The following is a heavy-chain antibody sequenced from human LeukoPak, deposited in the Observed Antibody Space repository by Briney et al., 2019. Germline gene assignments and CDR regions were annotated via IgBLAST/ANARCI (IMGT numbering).Heavy chain of an antibody. CDR1: GGFISSYY. J-gene: IGHJ6*02. D-gene: IGHD4-17*01. V-gene: IGHV4-4*07. CDR3: ARDWWGGDRKPYGMDV. CDR2: IYTSGSS. Sequence: PSETLSLTCTVSGGFISSYYWNWIRQPAGKGLEWIGRIYTSGSSNYNPSLKSRVTMSVDTSENKFSLKLRSVTAADTAVYYCARDWWGGDRKPYGMDVWGQGITVTVSS.